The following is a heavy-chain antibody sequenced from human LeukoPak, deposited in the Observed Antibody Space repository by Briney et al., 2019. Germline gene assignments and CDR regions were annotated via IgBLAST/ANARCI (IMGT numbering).Heavy chain of an antibody. Sequence: SQTLSLTCTVPGGSISSGGYYWSWIRQHPGKGLEWIGYIYYSGSTYYNPSLKSRVTISVDTSKNQFSLKLSSVTAADTAVYYCARGLQLRGIFDYFDYWGQGTLVTVSP. CDR1: GGSISSGGYY. D-gene: IGHD5-24*01. CDR2: IYYSGST. J-gene: IGHJ4*02. V-gene: IGHV4-31*03. CDR3: ARGLQLRGIFDYFDY.